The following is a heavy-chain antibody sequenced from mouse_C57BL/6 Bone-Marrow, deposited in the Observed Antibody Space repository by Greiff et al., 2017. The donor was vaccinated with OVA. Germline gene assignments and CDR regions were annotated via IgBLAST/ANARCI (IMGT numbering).Heavy chain of an antibody. V-gene: IGHV5-2*01. Sequence: EVQGVESGGGLVQPGESLKLSCESNEYEFPSHDMSWVRKTPEKRLELVAAINSDGGSTYYPDTLERRFIISRDNTKKTLYLQMSSLRSEVTALYYCARQRSGGYWYFDVWGTGTTVTVSS. D-gene: IGHD4-1*01. CDR1: EYEFPSHD. CDR3: ARQRSGGYWYFDV. CDR2: INSDGGST. J-gene: IGHJ1*03.